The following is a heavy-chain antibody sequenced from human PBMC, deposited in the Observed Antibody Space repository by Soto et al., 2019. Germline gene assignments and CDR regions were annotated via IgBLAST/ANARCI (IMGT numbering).Heavy chain of an antibody. Sequence: EVQLVESGGGLVQPGGSLRLSCAASGFTFSSYWMSWVRQAPGKGLEWVANIKQDGSEKYYVDSVKGRFTISRDNAKNALYRPMNSLRAEDTAVYYCARVGGGSSWLRVGISRWFDPWGQGTLVTFSS. J-gene: IGHJ5*02. CDR2: IKQDGSEK. D-gene: IGHD6-13*01. CDR1: GFTFSSYW. V-gene: IGHV3-7*03. CDR3: ARVGGGSSWLRVGISRWFDP.